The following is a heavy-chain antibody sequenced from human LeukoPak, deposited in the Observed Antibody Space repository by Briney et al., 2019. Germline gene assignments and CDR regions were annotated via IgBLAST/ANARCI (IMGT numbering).Heavy chain of an antibody. Sequence: GGSLRLSCAASGFSFDDYGMSWVRQAPGKGLEWVSGINWDGCSAAYADSVKGRFTISRGNAKNSLYLQMNSLRTEDTAFYYGARDRLAATGLFDYWGQGTLVTVSS. CDR2: INWDGCSA. J-gene: IGHJ4*02. V-gene: IGHV3-20*04. D-gene: IGHD6-13*01. CDR1: GFSFDDYG. CDR3: ARDRLAATGLFDY.